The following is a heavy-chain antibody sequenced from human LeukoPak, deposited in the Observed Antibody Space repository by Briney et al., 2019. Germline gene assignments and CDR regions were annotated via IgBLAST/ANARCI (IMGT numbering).Heavy chain of an antibody. CDR3: ARTNYCLRRYCSGGSCYAKTYYYYYMDV. D-gene: IGHD2-15*01. Sequence: GASVKVSCKASGYTFTSYDINWVRQATGQGLEWMGWMNPNSGNTGYAQKFQGRVTITRNTSISTAYMELRSLRSEDTAVYYCARTNYCLRRYCSGGSCYAKTYYYYYMDVWGKGTTVTVSS. J-gene: IGHJ6*03. CDR2: MNPNSGNT. CDR1: GYTFTSYD. V-gene: IGHV1-8*01.